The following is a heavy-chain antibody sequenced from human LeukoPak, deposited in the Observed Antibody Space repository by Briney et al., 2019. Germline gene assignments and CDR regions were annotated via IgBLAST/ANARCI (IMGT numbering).Heavy chain of an antibody. CDR3: ARGVGIVAYYYYYMDV. CDR1: GHTLTTYG. D-gene: IGHD1-26*01. J-gene: IGHJ6*03. CDR2: ISANNDNT. Sequence: ASVKVSCRASGHTLTTYGISWVRQAPGQGLEWMGWISANNDNTKYADKFQGRVTMTTDTSTNTAYMEVRSLRSDDTAMYYCARGVGIVAYYYYYMDVWGKGTTVTVSS. V-gene: IGHV1-18*01.